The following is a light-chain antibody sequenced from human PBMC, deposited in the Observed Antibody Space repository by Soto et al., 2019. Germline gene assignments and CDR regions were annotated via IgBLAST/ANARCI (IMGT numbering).Light chain of an antibody. CDR2: EVS. J-gene: IGKJ5*01. CDR1: QSLLHITGETF. Sequence: DVVMTQTPLSLSVAPGQPASISCKSSQSLLHITGETFLFWYLQKPGQSPQLLIYEVSTRVSGVPARFSCSGSGTDFTLDISRVETDDVGIYYCMQSTQRPPTFGQGTRLGIE. V-gene: IGKV2D-29*02. CDR3: MQSTQRPPT.